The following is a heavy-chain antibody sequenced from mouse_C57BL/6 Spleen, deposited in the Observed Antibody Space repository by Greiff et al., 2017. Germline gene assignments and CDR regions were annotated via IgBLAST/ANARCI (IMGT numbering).Heavy chain of an antibody. CDR1: GYTFTDYY. Sequence: QVQLQQSGAELVRPGASVKLSCKASGYTFTDYYINWVKQRPGQGLEWIARIYPGSGNTYYNEKFKGKATLTAEKSSSTAYMQLSSLTSEDSPVYFCARAMMGDFDVWGTGTTVTVSS. J-gene: IGHJ1*03. V-gene: IGHV1-76*01. CDR3: ARAMMGDFDV. CDR2: IYPGSGNT. D-gene: IGHD2-3*01.